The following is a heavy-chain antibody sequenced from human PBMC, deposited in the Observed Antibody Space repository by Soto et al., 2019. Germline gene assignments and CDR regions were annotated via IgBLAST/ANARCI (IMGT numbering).Heavy chain of an antibody. CDR3: ARSSGGVFGIIIEGSKWLAP. Sequence: GASVKVSCKASGYMFTGYDMHWVRQAPGQGLEWMGWINPNSGVTNYGQKFQGRVTMTRDLTISTAYMELRSLRSEDTAVYYCARSSGGVFGIIIEGSKWLAPWGQGSLVAVSS. D-gene: IGHD3-16*02. CDR2: INPNSGVT. J-gene: IGHJ5*02. CDR1: GYMFTGYD. V-gene: IGHV1-2*02.